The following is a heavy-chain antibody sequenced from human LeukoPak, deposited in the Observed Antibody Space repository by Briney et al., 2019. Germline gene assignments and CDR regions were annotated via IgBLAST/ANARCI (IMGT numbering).Heavy chain of an antibody. V-gene: IGHV4-39*01. CDR2: IYYSGST. CDR3: ARRTNVGDSSGYYYYDYFDY. CDR1: GGSISSSSYY. J-gene: IGHJ4*02. Sequence: PSETLSLTCTVSGGSISSSSYYWGWIRQPPGKGLEWIGSIYYSGSTYYNPSLKSRVTISVDTSKNQFSLKLSSVIAADTAVYYCARRTNVGDSSGYYYYDYFDYWGQGTLVTVSS. D-gene: IGHD3-22*01.